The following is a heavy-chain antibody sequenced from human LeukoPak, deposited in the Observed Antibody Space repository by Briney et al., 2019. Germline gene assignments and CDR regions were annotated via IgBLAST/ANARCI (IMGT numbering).Heavy chain of an antibody. CDR1: GYTFTSYG. J-gene: IGHJ4*02. CDR2: ISAYNGNT. D-gene: IGHD2-15*01. Sequence: ASVKVSCKASGYTFTSYGISWVRQAPGQGLEWMGWISAYNGNTNYAQKLQGRVTMTTDTSTSPAYMELRSLRSDDTAVYYCARAQTPPPYCSGGSCYTLGPYYFDYWGQGTLVTVSS. V-gene: IGHV1-18*01. CDR3: ARAQTPPPYCSGGSCYTLGPYYFDY.